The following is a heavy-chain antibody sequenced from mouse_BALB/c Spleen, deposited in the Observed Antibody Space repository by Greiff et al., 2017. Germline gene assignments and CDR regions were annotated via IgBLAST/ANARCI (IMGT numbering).Heavy chain of an antibody. CDR2: ISSGSSTI. CDR3: ARDYGSPDY. V-gene: IGHV5-17*02. J-gene: IGHJ2*01. D-gene: IGHD1-1*01. Sequence: EVKLEESGGGLVQPGGSRKLSCAASGFTFSSFGMHWVRQAPEKGLEWVAYISSGSSTIYYADTVKGRFTISRDNPKNTLFLQMTSLRSEDTAMYYCARDYGSPDYWGQGTTLTVSS. CDR1: GFTFSSFG.